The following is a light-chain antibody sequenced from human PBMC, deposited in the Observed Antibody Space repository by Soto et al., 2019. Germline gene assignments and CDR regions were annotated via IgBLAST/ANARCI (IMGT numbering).Light chain of an antibody. Sequence: QSALTQPASVSGSPGQSITISCTGTSSDVGGYNSVSWYQQHPGKAPKLMIYDVSNRPSGVSNRFSGSKSVNTASLTISGLQAEDEADYYCSSYTSSSTVVFGGGTQLTFL. J-gene: IGLJ2*01. CDR2: DVS. CDR1: SSDVGGYNS. CDR3: SSYTSSSTVV. V-gene: IGLV2-14*03.